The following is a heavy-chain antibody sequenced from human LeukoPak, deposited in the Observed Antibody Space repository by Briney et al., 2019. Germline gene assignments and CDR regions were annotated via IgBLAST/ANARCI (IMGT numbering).Heavy chain of an antibody. CDR2: IIDSGGST. J-gene: IGHJ4*02. CDR3: ARVGRLQYGDYVAFDY. V-gene: IGHV3-23*01. CDR1: GFTFSGYG. Sequence: HPGGSLTLSCAASGFTFSGYGMSWVRQAPGKGPEWVSSIIDSGGSTYYADSVKGRFTLSRDNAKNSLYLQMNSLRAEDTAVYYCARVGRLQYGDYVAFDYWGQGALVTVSS. D-gene: IGHD4-17*01.